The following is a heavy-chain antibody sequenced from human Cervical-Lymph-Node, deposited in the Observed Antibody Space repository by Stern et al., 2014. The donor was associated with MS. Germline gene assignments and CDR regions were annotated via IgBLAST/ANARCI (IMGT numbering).Heavy chain of an antibody. V-gene: IGHV1-2*06. D-gene: IGHD1-26*01. CDR2: IKPNSGDT. CDR3: ARVGGSEGY. Sequence: QLVQSGTEVKKPGASVKVSCKASGYTFSGYYVDWVRQAPGQGLEWMGRIKPNSGDTNYAQRFQGRVTMTRDSSISTAYMELSSLTSDDTAIYYCARVGGSEGYGGQGTLVTVSS. J-gene: IGHJ4*02. CDR1: GYTFSGYY.